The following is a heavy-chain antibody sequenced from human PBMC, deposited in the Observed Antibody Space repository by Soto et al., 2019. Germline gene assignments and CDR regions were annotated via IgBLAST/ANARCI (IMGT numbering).Heavy chain of an antibody. CDR2: ISSSSTTK. Sequence: PGGSLRLSCAASGFTFSSYSMNWVRQAPGKGLEWVSYISSSSTTKYYADSVKGRFTISRDNAKNSLYLQMNSLRSEDTAVYYCARVGPPADPWGQGTLVTVSS. CDR3: ARVGPPADP. V-gene: IGHV3-48*01. CDR1: GFTFSSYS. J-gene: IGHJ5*02.